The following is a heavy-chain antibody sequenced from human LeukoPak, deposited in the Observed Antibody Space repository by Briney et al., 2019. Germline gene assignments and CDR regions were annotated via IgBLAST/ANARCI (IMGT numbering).Heavy chain of an antibody. CDR1: GFTFSPYS. CDR2: ISGRTSTI. V-gene: IGHV3-48*01. J-gene: IGHJ4*02. Sequence: QAGGSLRLSCVVSGFTFSPYSMNWVRQAPGKGLEWVAYISGRTSTIYYADSVYGRFTISRDNAKNSLYPQMNSLRAEDTAVYYCAREGDSYPDLDYWGQGTLVTISS. D-gene: IGHD3-22*01. CDR3: AREGDSYPDLDY.